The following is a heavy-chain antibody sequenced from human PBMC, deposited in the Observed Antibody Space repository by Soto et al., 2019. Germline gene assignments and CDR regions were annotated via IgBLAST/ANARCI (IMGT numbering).Heavy chain of an antibody. CDR1: GFSLSTGGVG. D-gene: IGHD2-21*02. J-gene: IGHJ6*02. V-gene: IGHV2-5*02. Sequence: QITLKESGPTLVKPTQTLTLTCTISGFSLSTGGVGVGWIRQPPGKALEWLALIYWDDDKRYSPSLKSRLTIPKDTSKNQVVLTMTNMGPGDTATYYCAHSRCGGDCLQSYSSHYYYGMDVWGQGTTVTVSS. CDR3: AHSRCGGDCLQSYSSHYYYGMDV. CDR2: IYWDDDK.